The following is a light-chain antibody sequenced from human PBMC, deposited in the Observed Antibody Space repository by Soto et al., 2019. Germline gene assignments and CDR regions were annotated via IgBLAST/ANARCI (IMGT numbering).Light chain of an antibody. V-gene: IGKV1-39*01. CDR3: QQSYSSLYT. Sequence: DIQMTQSPSSLSASVGDRVTITCRASQSISSSLNWYQQKPGKAPKLLIYGASSLQSGVPPRFSGSGYGTDFSLTISSLQPEDFATYYCQQSYSSLYTFGQGTKLGIK. CDR1: QSISSS. CDR2: GAS. J-gene: IGKJ2*01.